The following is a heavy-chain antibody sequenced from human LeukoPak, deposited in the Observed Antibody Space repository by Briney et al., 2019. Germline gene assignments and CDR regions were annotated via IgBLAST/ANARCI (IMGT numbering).Heavy chain of an antibody. CDR1: GFTFSSYD. Sequence: GGSLRLSCAASGFTFSSYDTTWVRQAPGRGLEWVSSIRPSGDNTYYGDSVKGRSTISRDNSKNTVYLQMNNMRVDDTAVYYCARVAGWHWFDPWGQGTLVTVSS. CDR3: ARVAGWHWFDP. CDR2: IRPSGDNT. D-gene: IGHD6-19*01. V-gene: IGHV3-23*01. J-gene: IGHJ5*02.